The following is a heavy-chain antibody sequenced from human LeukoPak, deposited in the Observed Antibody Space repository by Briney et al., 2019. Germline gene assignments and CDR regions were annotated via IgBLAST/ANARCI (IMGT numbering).Heavy chain of an antibody. CDR3: AREVPYYYFMDV. CDR2: IYHTGST. J-gene: IGHJ6*03. V-gene: IGHV4-38-2*02. CDR1: GFSVTSGHY. Sequence: SETLSLTCSVSGFSVTSGHYWGWIRQPPGKGLEWIGTIYHTGSTNYNPSLQCRVTMSVDTSKNQFSLRLRSVTVADTAMYFCAREVPYYYFMDVWGKRTTVTVSS.